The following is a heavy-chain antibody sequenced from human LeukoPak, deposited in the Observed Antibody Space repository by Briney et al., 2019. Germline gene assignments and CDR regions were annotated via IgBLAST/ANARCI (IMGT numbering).Heavy chain of an antibody. V-gene: IGHV4-34*01. Sequence: NTSETLPLTCAVYGGSFSGYYWSWIRQPPVKGLEWIGEINHSGSTNYNPSLKSRVTISVDTSKNQFSLKLSSVTAADTAVYYCARGRGRAVALDYWGQGTLVTVSS. D-gene: IGHD6-19*01. CDR1: GGSFSGYY. J-gene: IGHJ4*02. CDR3: ARGRGRAVALDY. CDR2: INHSGST.